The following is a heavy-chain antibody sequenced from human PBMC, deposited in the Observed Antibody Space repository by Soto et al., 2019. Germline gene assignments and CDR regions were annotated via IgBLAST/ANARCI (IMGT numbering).Heavy chain of an antibody. D-gene: IGHD3-16*02. V-gene: IGHV1-69*01. Sequence: QVQLVQSGAEVRKPGSSVKVSCKASGGAFSSSSINWVRQAPGQGLEWMGGIIPMFGTTNYAQKLQGRVTLTADESTSTAYMEMTDLRSEDTAVYYCAEGGGRYDTWGQGTLVTVST. J-gene: IGHJ5*02. CDR1: GGAFSSSS. CDR2: IIPMFGTT. CDR3: AEGGGRYDT.